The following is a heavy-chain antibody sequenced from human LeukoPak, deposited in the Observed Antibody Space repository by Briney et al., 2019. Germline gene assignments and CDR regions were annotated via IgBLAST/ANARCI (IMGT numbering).Heavy chain of an antibody. Sequence: SETLCLTCAASGGSFSGYYWSWIRQPPGKGLEWIGVINHSGSTNYDPSLMSRVTISVDTSKNQFSLKRSSVTAADTAVYYRARDRRPWLVRAFDIWGQGTMVTVSS. J-gene: IGHJ3*02. CDR1: GGSFSGYY. CDR3: ARDRRPWLVRAFDI. CDR2: INHSGST. V-gene: IGHV4-34*01. D-gene: IGHD6-19*01.